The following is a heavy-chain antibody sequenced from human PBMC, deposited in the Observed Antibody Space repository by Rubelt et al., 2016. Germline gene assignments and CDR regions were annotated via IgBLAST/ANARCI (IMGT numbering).Heavy chain of an antibody. CDR2: FDSEDAET. J-gene: IGHJ3*02. D-gene: IGHD3-3*02. CDR1: GHSLSELS. CDR3: ATDTIFGVADAFDI. V-gene: IGHV1-24*01. Sequence: QAQLVQSGAEVKKPGVSVRVSCKVSGHSLSELSIHWVRQTPGRALEWMGGFDSEDAETVYAQQFQGRVTMTEDKSTETAYMGPRSLRSDDTAVYYCATDTIFGVADAFDIWGQGTVVSVSS.